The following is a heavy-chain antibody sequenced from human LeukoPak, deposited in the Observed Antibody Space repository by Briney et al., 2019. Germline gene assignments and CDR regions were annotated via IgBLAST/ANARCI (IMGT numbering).Heavy chain of an antibody. CDR3: AYLEYSYGYRWFDP. CDR1: GFSLTTSGVA. J-gene: IGHJ5*02. V-gene: IGHV2-5*02. Sequence: ESGPTLAKPTQTLTLTCTFSGFSLTTSGVAVGWIRQPPGKALEWVGLIYWDDDKRYSPSLKSRVTFTKDTSKNQVVLTMTNMDPVDTATYYCAYLEYSYGYRWFDPWGQGTLVTVSS. D-gene: IGHD5-18*01. CDR2: IYWDDDK.